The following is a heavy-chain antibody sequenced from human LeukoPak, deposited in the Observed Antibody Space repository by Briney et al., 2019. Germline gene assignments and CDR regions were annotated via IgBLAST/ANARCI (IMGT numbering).Heavy chain of an antibody. CDR3: ARNSDSIWFGYLDY. D-gene: IGHD3-10*01. J-gene: IGHJ4*02. Sequence: ASVKVSCKASGYTFTSYYMHWVRQAPGQGLEWMGIINPSGGSTSYAQKFQGRVTITADESTSTAYMELSSLRSEDTAVYYCARNSDSIWFGYLDYWGQGTLVTVSS. CDR1: GYTFTSYY. V-gene: IGHV1-46*01. CDR2: INPSGGST.